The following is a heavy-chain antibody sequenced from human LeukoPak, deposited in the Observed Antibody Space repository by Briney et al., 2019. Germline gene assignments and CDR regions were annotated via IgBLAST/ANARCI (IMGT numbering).Heavy chain of an antibody. J-gene: IGHJ4*02. CDR1: GYNFATYS. D-gene: IGHD3-10*01. CDR2: IYPRDSDT. V-gene: IGHV5-51*01. Sequence: GESLKISCQCSGYNFATYSIAWVRQMPGKGLEWMGIIYPRDSDTRYSPSFQGQVTISADKSISTAYLQWSSLKASDTAIYYCASHTSGSYIDYWGQGTLVTVSS. CDR3: ASHTSGSYIDY.